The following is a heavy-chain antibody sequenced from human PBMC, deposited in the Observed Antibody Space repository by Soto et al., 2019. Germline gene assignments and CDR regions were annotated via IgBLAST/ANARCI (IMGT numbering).Heavy chain of an antibody. CDR3: ATYYFGSGSYYRFDN. D-gene: IGHD3-10*01. CDR2: ISASDGST. CDR1: AYAFRFG. J-gene: IGHJ4*02. V-gene: IGHV1-18*01. Sequence: ASVKVSCEAAAYAFRFGCSWVRQAPGQGLEWMRWISASDGSTNSASKFRGRISMTTDTSTHTAYLDLLSLTSDDTAMYFCATYYFGSGSYYRFDNWGQGTRVTVSS.